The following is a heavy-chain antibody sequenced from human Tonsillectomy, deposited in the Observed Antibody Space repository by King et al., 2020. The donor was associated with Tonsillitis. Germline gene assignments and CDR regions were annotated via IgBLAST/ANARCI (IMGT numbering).Heavy chain of an antibody. CDR2: IYDTGST. CDR1: GGSFSGYY. Sequence: QLQESGPGLVKPSETLSLTCTVSGGSFSGYYWDWVRQPPGKGLEWIGYIYDTGSTHYNPSLRGRVTLSVDTSKNQFSLKLTSVTAADTAMYYCARDLLKDDIVTGYNHDAFDIWGQGTMVTVSS. CDR3: ARDLLKDDIVTGYNHDAFDI. D-gene: IGHD3-9*01. V-gene: IGHV4-59*01. J-gene: IGHJ3*02.